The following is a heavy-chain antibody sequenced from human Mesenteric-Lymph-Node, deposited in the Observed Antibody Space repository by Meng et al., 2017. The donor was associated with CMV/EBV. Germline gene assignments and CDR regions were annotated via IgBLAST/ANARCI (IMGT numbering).Heavy chain of an antibody. CDR2: YFRGGA. Sequence: WSFYWGLDPPAPREGAGVAGNHYFRGGAFFHPSLKSRVTISVDASKNQFSLKLSSVTAADTAVYYCASVVSPDYNFWSGYYIYFDSWGQGTLVTVSS. CDR1: WSFY. D-gene: IGHD3-3*01. J-gene: IGHJ4*02. CDR3: ASVVSPDYNFWSGYYIYFDS. V-gene: IGHV4-39*07.